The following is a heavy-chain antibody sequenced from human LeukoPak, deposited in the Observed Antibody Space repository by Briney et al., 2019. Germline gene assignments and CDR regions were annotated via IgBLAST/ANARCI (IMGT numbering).Heavy chain of an antibody. J-gene: IGHJ4*02. CDR2: INNSGAGT. CDR3: AKYSSTWDEDY. V-gene: IGHV3-23*01. Sequence: GGSLRLSCAASGFTFSTYAMTWVRQAPGKGLEWVSTINNSGAGTYHADSVKGRVTISRDNSKNTLYLQMNSLRAEGTAVYYCAKYSSTWDEDYWGQGTLVTVSS. CDR1: GFTFSTYA. D-gene: IGHD6-13*01.